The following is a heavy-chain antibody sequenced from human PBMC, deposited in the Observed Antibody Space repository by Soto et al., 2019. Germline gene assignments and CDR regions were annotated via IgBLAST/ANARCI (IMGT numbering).Heavy chain of an antibody. CDR2: IVPMFGTP. V-gene: IGHV1-69*01. CDR3: ARNDAYRSSVRQYSDMVV. D-gene: IGHD6-6*01. J-gene: IGHJ6*02. CDR1: GGTFANFI. Sequence: QVQLVQSGAEVKEPGSSVRVSCKASGGTFANFIMNWVRQTPGQGLEWMGGIVPMFGTPTYAEKFKGRVTTSANGSTSTAYMELTSLRSDATAVYYCARNDAYRSSVRQYSDMVVWGEGTTVTVS.